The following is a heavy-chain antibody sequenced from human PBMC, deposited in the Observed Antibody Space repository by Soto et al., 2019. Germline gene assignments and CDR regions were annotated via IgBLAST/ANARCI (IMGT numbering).Heavy chain of an antibody. D-gene: IGHD3-10*01. CDR1: GFSFSNAW. Sequence: EVQLVESGGGLVKPGGSPRLSCAASGFSFSNAWMNWVRQAPGKGLEWVGRIKSKADGGATDYAAPVKGRFTISRNDSENMLYLQMNSVKTEDPAVYYCATGRGSGSGAIDYWGQGTLVTVSS. CDR3: ATGRGSGSGAIDY. CDR2: IKSKADGGAT. V-gene: IGHV3-15*07. J-gene: IGHJ4*02.